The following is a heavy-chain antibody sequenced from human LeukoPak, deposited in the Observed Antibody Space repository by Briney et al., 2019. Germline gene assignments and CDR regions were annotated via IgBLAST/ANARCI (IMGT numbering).Heavy chain of an antibody. V-gene: IGHV3-33*01. CDR1: GFTFSNYG. CDR2: IWYDGSNK. J-gene: IGHJ3*02. CDR3: ASALRGDHRSAFDI. Sequence: HTGGSLRLSCAASGFTFSNYGMHWVRQAPGKGLEWVAVIWYDGSNKYYADSVKGRFTISRDNSKNTLSLQMNSLRAEDTAVYYCASALRGDHRSAFDIWGQGTMVTVSS.